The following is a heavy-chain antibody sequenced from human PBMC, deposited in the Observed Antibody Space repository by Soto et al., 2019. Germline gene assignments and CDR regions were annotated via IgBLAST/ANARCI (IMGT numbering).Heavy chain of an antibody. CDR1: GYTFITYG. Sequence: QVQLVQSGAEVKKPGASVKVSCKASGYTFITYGVSWMRQAPGQGLDWLGWISTYNGNTRYAERLQGRVTMTTDTTTKTAYMELRNLRSDDTAVYYCARGPTEYYDNSANYFLDYWGQGTLVTVSS. J-gene: IGHJ4*02. V-gene: IGHV1-18*01. D-gene: IGHD3-22*01. CDR2: ISTYNGNT. CDR3: ARGPTEYYDNSANYFLDY.